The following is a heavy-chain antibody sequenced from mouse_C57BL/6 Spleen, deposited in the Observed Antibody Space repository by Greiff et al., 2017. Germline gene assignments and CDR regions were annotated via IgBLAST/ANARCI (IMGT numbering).Heavy chain of an antibody. CDR1: GYSITSGYY. J-gene: IGHJ3*01. CDR3: ARVGYGAWFAY. D-gene: IGHD2-2*01. CDR2: ISYDGSN. V-gene: IGHV3-6*01. Sequence: EVQLQESGPGLVKPSQSLSLTCSVTGYSITSGYYWNWIRQFPGNKLEWMGYISYDGSNNYNPSLKNRISITRDTSKNQFFLKLNSVTTEDTATYYCARVGYGAWFAYWGQGTLVTVSA.